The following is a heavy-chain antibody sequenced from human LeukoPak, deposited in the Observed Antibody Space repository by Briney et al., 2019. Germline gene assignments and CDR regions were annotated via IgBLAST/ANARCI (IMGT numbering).Heavy chain of an antibody. J-gene: IGHJ4*02. D-gene: IGHD3-3*01. CDR2: INPNSGGT. CDR3: ARVVQYYDFWSGYSSFDY. CDR1: GYTFTGYY. V-gene: IGHV1-2*02. Sequence: GASVKVSFKASGYTFTGYYMHWVRHAPGQGLEWMGWINPNSGGTNYAQEFQGRVTMTRDTSISTAYMELSRLRSDDTAVYYCARVVQYYDFWSGYSSFDYWGQGTLVTVSS.